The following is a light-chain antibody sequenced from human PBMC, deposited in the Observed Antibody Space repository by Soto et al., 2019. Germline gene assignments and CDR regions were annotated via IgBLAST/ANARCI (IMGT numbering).Light chain of an antibody. J-gene: IGLJ1*01. CDR3: GSYTRSGTLI. CDR1: SGDIGDYNY. CDR2: DVS. Sequence: QSALTQPASVYGSPGQSITISCVGTSGDIGDYNYVSLYQQHPGKVPKVIIYDVSNRPTGVSYRFSGTTSGNTASLSVSGLQAEDEADYDFGSYTRSGTLIFGTGTKVTVL. V-gene: IGLV2-14*01.